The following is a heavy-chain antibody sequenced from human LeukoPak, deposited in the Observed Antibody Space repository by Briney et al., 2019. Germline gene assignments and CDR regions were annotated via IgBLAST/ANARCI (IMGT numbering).Heavy chain of an antibody. V-gene: IGHV4-39*01. CDR1: GGSISSRSYY. Sequence: KASETLSLTCTVSGGSISSRSYYWGWIRQPPGKGLEWIGSIYYSGSTYYNPSLKSRVTISVDTSKNQFSLKLSSVTAADTAVYYCARTSRWLQFPWIDYWGQGTLVTVSS. CDR3: ARTSRWLQFPWIDY. J-gene: IGHJ4*02. CDR2: IYYSGST. D-gene: IGHD5-24*01.